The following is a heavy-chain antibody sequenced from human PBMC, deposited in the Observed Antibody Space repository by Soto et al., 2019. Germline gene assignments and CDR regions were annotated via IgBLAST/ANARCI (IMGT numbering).Heavy chain of an antibody. CDR1: GFTFSVYA. CDR3: AKTPCGRYYTHYFDH. D-gene: IGHD2-8*01. V-gene: IGHV3-30*18. Sequence: QVQLVESGGGVVRPGGCLSLSCAASGFTFSVYAMHWVRQAPGTGLEWVACISFDGTNIYYADSVKGRPAISRDNSESTLYLHMNSLRPEDTAVYYCAKTPCGRYYTHYFDHWGQGTLVTVSS. CDR2: ISFDGTNI. J-gene: IGHJ4*02.